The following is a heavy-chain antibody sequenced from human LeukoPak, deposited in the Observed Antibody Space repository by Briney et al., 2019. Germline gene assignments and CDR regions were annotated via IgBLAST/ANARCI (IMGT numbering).Heavy chain of an antibody. D-gene: IGHD2-15*01. CDR2: ISWNSGSI. Sequence: PGRSLRLSCAASGFTFDDYAMHWVRQAPGKGLEWVSGISWNSGSIGYADSVKGRFTISRDNAKNSLYLQMNSLRAEDTALYYCAKDVGGSDRYGYFDLWGRGTLVTVSS. CDR3: AKDVGGSDRYGYFDL. CDR1: GFTFDDYA. V-gene: IGHV3-9*01. J-gene: IGHJ2*01.